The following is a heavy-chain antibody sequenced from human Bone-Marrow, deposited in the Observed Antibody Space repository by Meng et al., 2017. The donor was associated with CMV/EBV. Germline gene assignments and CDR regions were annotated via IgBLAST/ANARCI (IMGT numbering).Heavy chain of an antibody. Sequence: GSLRLSCTVSGGSISSSSYYWGWIRQPPGKGLEWIGSIYYSGSTYYNPSLKSRVTISVDTSKNQFSLKLSSVTAADTAVYYCARDVGGSSGWDLGHWGQGTLVTVSS. CDR2: IYYSGST. CDR3: ARDVGGSSGWDLGH. CDR1: GGSISSSSYY. V-gene: IGHV4-39*07. D-gene: IGHD6-19*01. J-gene: IGHJ4*02.